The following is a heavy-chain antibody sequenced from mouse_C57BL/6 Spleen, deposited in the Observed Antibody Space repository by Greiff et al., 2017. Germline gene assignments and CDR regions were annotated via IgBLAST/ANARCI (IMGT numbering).Heavy chain of an antibody. V-gene: IGHV1-64*01. CDR2: IHPNSGST. J-gene: IGHJ3*01. CDR3: ARKDSSGYPFAY. D-gene: IGHD3-2*02. CDR1: GYTFTSYW. Sequence: QVQLQQPGAELVKPGASVKLSCKASGYTFTSYWMHWVKQRPGQGLEWIGMIHPNSGSTNYNEKFKSKATLTVDKSSSTAYMQLSSLTFEDSAVYYCARKDSSGYPFAYWGQGTLVTVSA.